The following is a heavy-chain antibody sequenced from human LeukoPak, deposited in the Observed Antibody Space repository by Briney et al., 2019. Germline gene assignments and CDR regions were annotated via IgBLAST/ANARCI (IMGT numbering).Heavy chain of an antibody. V-gene: IGHV5-51*01. D-gene: IGHD1-26*01. J-gene: IGHJ4*02. CDR1: GYSFTTYW. Sequence: GESLKISCKGSGYSFTTYWIRLGRQMPGKGLELIGIIYPGDSDIRYNPSFQGQVTISPDKSISTAYLQWSSLKASDTAMYYCARTQVAATTHAPYYFDFWGQGTLVTVSS. CDR2: IYPGDSDI. CDR3: ARTQVAATTHAPYYFDF.